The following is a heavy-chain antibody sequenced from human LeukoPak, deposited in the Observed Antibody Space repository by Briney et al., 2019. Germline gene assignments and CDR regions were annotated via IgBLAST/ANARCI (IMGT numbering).Heavy chain of an antibody. D-gene: IGHD2-15*01. CDR2: IWYDGSNK. Sequence: PGGPLRLSCAASGFTFSSYGMHWVRQAPGKGLEWVAVIWYDGSNKYYADSVKGRFTISRGNSKNTLYLQMNSLRAEDTAVYYCARARCSGGSCYGTDDAFDIWGQGTMVTVSS. CDR3: ARARCSGGSCYGTDDAFDI. J-gene: IGHJ3*02. V-gene: IGHV3-33*01. CDR1: GFTFSSYG.